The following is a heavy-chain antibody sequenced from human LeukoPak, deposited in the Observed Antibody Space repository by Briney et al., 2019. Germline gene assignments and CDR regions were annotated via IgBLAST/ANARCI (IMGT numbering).Heavy chain of an antibody. J-gene: IGHJ4*02. Sequence: GASVKVSCKASGYTFTGYYMHWVRQAPGQGLEWMGWINPNSGGTNYAQKFQGRVTMTRDTSISTAYMELSRLRSDDTAVYYCARVRVFDSSGYYPHLDYWGQGTLVTVSS. CDR3: ARVRVFDSSGYYPHLDY. D-gene: IGHD3-22*01. CDR2: INPNSGGT. CDR1: GYTFTGYY. V-gene: IGHV1-2*02.